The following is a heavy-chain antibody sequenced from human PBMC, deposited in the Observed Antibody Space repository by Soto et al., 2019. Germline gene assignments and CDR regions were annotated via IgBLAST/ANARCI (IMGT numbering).Heavy chain of an antibody. CDR2: INHSGST. D-gene: IGHD2-8*01. CDR1: GGSFSGYY. Sequence: SETLSLTCAVYGGSFSGYYWSWIRQPPGKGLEWIGEINHSGSTNYNPSLKSRVTISVDTSKNQFSLKLSSVTAADTAVYYCARGSIIVLGLDVWGKGTTVTVSS. J-gene: IGHJ6*04. CDR3: ARGSIIVLGLDV. V-gene: IGHV4-34*01.